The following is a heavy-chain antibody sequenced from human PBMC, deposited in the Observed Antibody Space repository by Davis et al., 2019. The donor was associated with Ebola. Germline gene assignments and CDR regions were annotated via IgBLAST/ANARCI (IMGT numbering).Heavy chain of an antibody. CDR2: INPNSGGT. D-gene: IGHD2-15*01. J-gene: IGHJ4*02. V-gene: IGHV1-2*04. CDR1: GGTFSSYA. Sequence: AASVKVSCKASGGTFSSYAISWVRQAPGQGLEWMGWINPNSGGTNYAQKFQGWVTMTRDTSISTAYMELSRLRSDDMAVYYCARDPGCSGGSCYFFDYWGQGTLVTVSS. CDR3: ARDPGCSGGSCYFFDY.